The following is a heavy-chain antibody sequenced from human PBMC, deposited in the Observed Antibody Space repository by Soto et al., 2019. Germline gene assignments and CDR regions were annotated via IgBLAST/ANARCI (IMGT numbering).Heavy chain of an antibody. D-gene: IGHD5-18*01. CDR2: IIPMFGTA. CDR3: ASGIQLWLRRLNNGYSG. Sequence: QVQLVQSGAEVKKPESSVKVSCKAPGGTFSTYAISWVRQAPGQGLEWMGGIIPMFGTANYAQRFQDRVTITADESTNTVHMELSSLISEVTAVYFCASGIQLWLRRLNNGYSGWGHRTLVTVSS. V-gene: IGHV1-69*12. J-gene: IGHJ4*01. CDR1: GGTFSTYA.